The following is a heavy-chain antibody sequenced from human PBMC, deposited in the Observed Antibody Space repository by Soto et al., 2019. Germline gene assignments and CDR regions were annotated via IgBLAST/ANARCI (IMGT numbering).Heavy chain of an antibody. V-gene: IGHV1-69*01. J-gene: IGHJ6*02. CDR3: ARGNVDTAMVDYYYCGMDV. D-gene: IGHD5-18*01. Sequence: QVQLVQSGAEVKKPGSSVKVSCKASGGTFSSYAISWVRQAPGQGLEWMGGIIPIFGTANYAQKFQGRVTITADESTSTAYMELSSLRSEDTAVYYCARGNVDTAMVDYYYCGMDVWGQGTTVTVSS. CDR2: IIPIFGTA. CDR1: GGTFSSYA.